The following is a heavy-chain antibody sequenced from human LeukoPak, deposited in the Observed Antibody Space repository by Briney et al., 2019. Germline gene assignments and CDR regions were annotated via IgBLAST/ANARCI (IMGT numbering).Heavy chain of an antibody. CDR2: ISSSSSYI. CDR3: ASRITIFGRDY. D-gene: IGHD3-3*01. CDR1: GFTFSSYG. Sequence: PGGSLRLSCAASGFTFSSYGMHWVRQAPGKGLEWVSSISSSSSYIYYADSVKGRFTISGDNAKNSLYLQMNSLRAEDTAVYYCASRITIFGRDYWGQGTLATVSS. J-gene: IGHJ4*02. V-gene: IGHV3-21*01.